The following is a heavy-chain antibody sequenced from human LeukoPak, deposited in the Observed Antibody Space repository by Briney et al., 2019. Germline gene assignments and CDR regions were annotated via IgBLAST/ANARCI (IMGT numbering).Heavy chain of an antibody. V-gene: IGHV4-59*08. CDR3: ARRTFSGWNYFDY. D-gene: IGHD6-19*01. Sequence: SETLSLTCTVSGGSINNYYWSWIRQPPGKGLEWIGYIYYSGSTNYNPSLKSRVTISVDTSKNQFSLKLSSVTAADTAVYYCARRTFSGWNYFDYGGQGALVTVSS. CDR2: IYYSGST. J-gene: IGHJ4*02. CDR1: GGSINNYY.